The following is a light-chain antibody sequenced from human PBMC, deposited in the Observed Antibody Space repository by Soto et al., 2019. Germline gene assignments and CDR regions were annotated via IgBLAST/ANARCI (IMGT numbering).Light chain of an antibody. CDR2: DAS. Sequence: ESVLTQSQGTLSVSPGERVTLSCRASQTFGRTYLAWYQQKPGQSPRLLIYDASSRATGIPDRFSGSGSGIDFTLTISRLEPEDYAVYHCQQLGTSPLSTFGQGTKVEIK. CDR1: QTFGRTY. J-gene: IGKJ2*01. V-gene: IGKV3-20*01. CDR3: QQLGTSPLST.